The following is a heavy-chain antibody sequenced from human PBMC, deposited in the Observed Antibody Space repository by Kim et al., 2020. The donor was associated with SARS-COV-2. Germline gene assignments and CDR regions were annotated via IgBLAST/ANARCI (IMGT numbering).Heavy chain of an antibody. CDR3: AAATTSDWYFDL. Sequence: NYAPKFQERVTITRDMSTSTAYMELSSLRSEDTAVYYCAAATTSDWYFDLWGRGTLVTVSS. D-gene: IGHD1-7*01. J-gene: IGHJ2*01. V-gene: IGHV1-58*01.